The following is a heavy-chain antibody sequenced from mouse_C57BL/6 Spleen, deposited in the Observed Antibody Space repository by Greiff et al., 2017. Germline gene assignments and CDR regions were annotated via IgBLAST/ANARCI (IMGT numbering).Heavy chain of an antibody. V-gene: IGHV1-61*01. J-gene: IGHJ4*01. D-gene: IGHD2-2*01. CDR1: GYTFTSYW. Sequence: VQLQQPGAELVRPGSSVKLSCKASGYTFTSYWMDWVKQRPGQGLEWIGNIYPSDSETHYNQKFKDKATLTVDKSSSTAYMQLSSLTSEDSAVYYCARSTMVKGAYYYAMDYWGQGTSVTVSS. CDR3: ARSTMVKGAYYYAMDY. CDR2: IYPSDSET.